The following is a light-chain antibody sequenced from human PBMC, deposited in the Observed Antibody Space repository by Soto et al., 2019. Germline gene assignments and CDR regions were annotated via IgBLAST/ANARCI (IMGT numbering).Light chain of an antibody. CDR2: AAS. CDR1: QGISSY. CDR3: QQLTSYPLYT. V-gene: IGKV1-9*01. Sequence: DIQLTQSPSFLSASVGDRVTITCRASQGISSYLAWYQQKPGKAPKLLIYAASTLQSGVPSRFSGSGSGTEFTLTISSLQPEDFATYYCQQLTSYPLYTFGQGTKLEIK. J-gene: IGKJ2*01.